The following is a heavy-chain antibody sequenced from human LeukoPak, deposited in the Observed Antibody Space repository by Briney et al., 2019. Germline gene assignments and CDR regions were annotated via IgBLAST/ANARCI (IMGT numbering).Heavy chain of an antibody. V-gene: IGHV3-48*04. CDR1: GFTFSSYS. Sequence: PGGSLRLSCAASGFTFSSYSMNWVRQAPGKGLEWVSYISSSSSTIYYADSVKGRFTISRDNAKNSLYLQMNILRAEDTAVYYCARGVGRLWFGDWGQGTLVTVSS. CDR3: ARGVGRLWFGD. CDR2: ISSSSSTI. J-gene: IGHJ4*02. D-gene: IGHD3-10*01.